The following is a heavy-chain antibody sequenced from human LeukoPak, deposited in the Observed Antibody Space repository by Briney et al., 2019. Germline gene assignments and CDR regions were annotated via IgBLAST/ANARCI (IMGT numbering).Heavy chain of an antibody. J-gene: IGHJ3*02. CDR2: ITRSGGST. Sequence: GGSLRLSCAASGFTFSSYAMNWVRQAPGKGLEWVSSITRSGGSTYYADSVKGRFTISRDNSKNTLYLQMNSLRAEDTAVYYCAKRAGDYDAFDIWGQGTMVTVSS. CDR3: AKRAGDYDAFDI. D-gene: IGHD4-17*01. V-gene: IGHV3-23*01. CDR1: GFTFSSYA.